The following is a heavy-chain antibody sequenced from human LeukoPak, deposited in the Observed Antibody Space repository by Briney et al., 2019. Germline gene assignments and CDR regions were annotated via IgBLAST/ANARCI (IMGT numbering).Heavy chain of an antibody. J-gene: IGHJ4*02. Sequence: SVKVSCKASGGTFSSYAISWVRQAPGQGLEWMGRIIPIFGIANYAQKLQGRVTITADKSTSTAYMELSSLRSEDTAVYYCARDEADYGGNSGGYYFDYWGQGTLVTVSS. CDR3: ARDEADYGGNSGGYYFDY. V-gene: IGHV1-69*04. D-gene: IGHD4-23*01. CDR1: GGTFSSYA. CDR2: IIPIFGIA.